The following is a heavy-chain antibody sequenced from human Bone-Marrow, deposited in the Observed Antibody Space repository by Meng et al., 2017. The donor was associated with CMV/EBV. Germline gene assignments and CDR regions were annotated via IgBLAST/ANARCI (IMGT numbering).Heavy chain of an antibody. CDR2: IYSGGSST. Sequence: GESLKISCAASGFTFSSYAMSWVRQAPGKGLEWVSVIYSGGSSTYYADSVKGRFTISRDNSKNTLYLQTNSLKTEDTAVYYCTTEEQLGRFYYYYYGMDVWGQGTTVTVSS. J-gene: IGHJ6*02. V-gene: IGHV3-23*03. CDR3: TTEEQLGRFYYYYYGMDV. D-gene: IGHD6-6*01. CDR1: GFTFSSYA.